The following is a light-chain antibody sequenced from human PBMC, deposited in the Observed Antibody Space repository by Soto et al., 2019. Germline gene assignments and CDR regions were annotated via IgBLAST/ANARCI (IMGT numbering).Light chain of an antibody. CDR1: QSISSW. V-gene: IGKV1-5*03. CDR2: KAS. CDR3: QPCKSAPLT. Sequence: EIQKSHRNHTLFGSVGDRVTITCRASQSISSWLAWYQQKPGKAPKLLIYKASSLESGVPSRFSGSGSGTEFTVTRCRLQPEDFATYYCQPCKSAPLTFGGGTKVDI. J-gene: IGKJ4*01.